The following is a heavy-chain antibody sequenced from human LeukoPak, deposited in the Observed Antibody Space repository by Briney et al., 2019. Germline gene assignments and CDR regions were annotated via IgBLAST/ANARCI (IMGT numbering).Heavy chain of an antibody. J-gene: IGHJ3*02. CDR2: TYDSGSS. CDR3: ARCYASGDVFDI. Sequence: SETLSLTCTVSGGSISSGGYYWSWIRQYPGKGLEWIAYTYDSGSSYYSPSLKSRITTSVDTSKSQFSLKLSSVTAADTAVYYCARCYASGDVFDIWGQGTMVTVSS. CDR1: GGSISSGGYY. V-gene: IGHV4-31*03. D-gene: IGHD3-10*01.